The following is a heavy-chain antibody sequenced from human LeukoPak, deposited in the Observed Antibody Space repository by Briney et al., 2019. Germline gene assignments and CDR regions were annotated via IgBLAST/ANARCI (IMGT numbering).Heavy chain of an antibody. V-gene: IGHV3-21*04. CDR1: GFTFSNYN. CDR3: ARESLYP. Sequence: GGSLRLSCAASGFTFSNYNMNWVRQAPGKGLEWVSSITSSSTYIYYADSVKGRFTISRDNAENSLYLQMNSLRDEDTAVYYCARESLYPWGQGTLVTVSS. J-gene: IGHJ5*02. D-gene: IGHD3-16*01. CDR2: ITSSSTYI.